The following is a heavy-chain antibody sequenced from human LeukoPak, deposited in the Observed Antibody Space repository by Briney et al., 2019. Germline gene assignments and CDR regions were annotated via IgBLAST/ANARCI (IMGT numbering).Heavy chain of an antibody. V-gene: IGHV3-21*03. CDR2: ISSSSSYI. CDR3: AKPTTVTADYYYGADV. Sequence: GGSLRLSCAASGFTFSSYSMTWVRQAPGKGLEWVSSISSSSSYIYYADSVKGRFTISRDNAKNSLYLQMNSLRAEDTAVYYCAKPTTVTADYYYGADVWGQGTTVTVSS. D-gene: IGHD4-17*01. CDR1: GFTFSSYS. J-gene: IGHJ6*02.